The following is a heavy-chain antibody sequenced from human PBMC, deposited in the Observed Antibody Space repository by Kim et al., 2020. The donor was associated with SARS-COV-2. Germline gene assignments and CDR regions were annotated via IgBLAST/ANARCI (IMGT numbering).Heavy chain of an antibody. CDR2: IIPLFGTA. D-gene: IGHD3-9*01. J-gene: IGHJ4*02. V-gene: IGHV1-69*13. CDR1: GGTFSSYA. Sequence: SVKVSCKASGGTFSSYAISWVRQAPGQGLEWMGGIIPLFGTANYAQKFQGRVTITADESTSTAYMELSSLRSEDTAVYYCASAKDYDILTGYYKLDYWGQGTLVTVSS. CDR3: ASAKDYDILTGYYKLDY.